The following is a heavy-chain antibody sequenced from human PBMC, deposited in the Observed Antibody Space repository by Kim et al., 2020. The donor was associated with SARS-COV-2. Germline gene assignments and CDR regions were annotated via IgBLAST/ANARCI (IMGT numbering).Heavy chain of an antibody. V-gene: IGHV3-43D*03. Sequence: GGSLRLSCVVSGFPFHEYAMHWVRQVPGKGPEWISIVSSAGGTTYYAASVKGRFRTSRDNSKNSLYLQMDSLRVEDTAWYYCARPNMRYYDSSAHFDHWGQGTLVTVSS. CDR1: GFPFHEYA. CDR2: VSSAGGTT. J-gene: IGHJ4*02. CDR3: ARPNMRYYDSSAHFDH. D-gene: IGHD3-22*01.